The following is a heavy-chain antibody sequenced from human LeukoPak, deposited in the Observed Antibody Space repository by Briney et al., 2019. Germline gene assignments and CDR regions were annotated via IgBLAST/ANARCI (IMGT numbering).Heavy chain of an antibody. CDR3: ARGEQQLVLRWFDP. Sequence: ASVKVSCKASGGTFSSYAISWVRQAPGQGLEWMGRIIPILGIANYAQKFQGRVTITADKSTSTAYMELSSLRSEDTAVYYCARGEQQLVLRWFDPWGQGTLVTVSS. V-gene: IGHV1-69*04. J-gene: IGHJ5*02. CDR1: GGTFSSYA. CDR2: IIPILGIA. D-gene: IGHD6-13*01.